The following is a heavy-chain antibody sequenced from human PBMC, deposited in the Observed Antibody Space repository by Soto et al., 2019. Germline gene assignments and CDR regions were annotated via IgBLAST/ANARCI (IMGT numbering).Heavy chain of an antibody. CDR1: GFTFSTYG. J-gene: IGHJ4*02. D-gene: IGHD6-19*01. CDR3: AREIIAVSGPWDFDN. V-gene: IGHV3-30*03. CDR2: ISYDGIHK. Sequence: QVQLVESGGGVVQPGRSLRLSCAASGFTFSTYGMSWVRQAPGKGLEWVAIISYDGIHKYYADSVKGRFTISRDNSRKTTYLQMNSLRAENTAEYYCAREIIAVSGPWDFDNWGQGTLVTVSS.